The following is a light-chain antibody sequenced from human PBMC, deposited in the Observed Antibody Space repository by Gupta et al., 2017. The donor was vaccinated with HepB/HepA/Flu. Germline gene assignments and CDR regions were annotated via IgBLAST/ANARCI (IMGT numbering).Light chain of an antibody. CDR1: SGHSSYA. CDR2: LNSDGSH. V-gene: IGLV4-69*01. J-gene: IGLJ2*01. Sequence: QLVLTQSPSASASLGASVKLTCTLSSGHSSYAIAWHQQQPEKGPRYLMKLNSDGSHSKGDGIPDRFSGSSSGAERYLNXSXLQSEDXADDYCQTWGTGMRGVLGGGTKLTV. CDR3: QTWGTGMRGV.